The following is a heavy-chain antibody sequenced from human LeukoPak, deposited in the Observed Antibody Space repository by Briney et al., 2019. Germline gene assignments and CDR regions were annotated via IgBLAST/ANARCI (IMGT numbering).Heavy chain of an antibody. D-gene: IGHD3-3*01. CDR3: ATSEALRFLEWLGGYFDY. CDR2: IYYSGST. CDR1: GGSISSSSYY. V-gene: IGHV4-39*01. J-gene: IGHJ4*02. Sequence: SETLSLTCTVSGGSISSSSYYWGWIRQPPGKGLEWIGSIYYSGSTYYNPSLKSRVTISVDTSKNQFSLKLSSVTVADTAVYYCATSEALRFLEWLGGYFDYWGQGTLVTVSS.